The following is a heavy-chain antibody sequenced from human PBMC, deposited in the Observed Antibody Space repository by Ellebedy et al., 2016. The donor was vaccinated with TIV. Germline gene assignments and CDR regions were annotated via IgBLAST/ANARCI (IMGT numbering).Heavy chain of an antibody. CDR2: ISSSSSPI. D-gene: IGHD5-24*01. Sequence: GGSLRLXXVASGFTFSSYSMSWVRQAPGRGLEWVSYISSSSSPIYYADSVKGRFTISRDNAKSSLFLQMNSLRAEDTAVYYCARDKGYSTLDHWGQGNLVIVSS. V-gene: IGHV3-48*04. CDR1: GFTFSSYS. CDR3: ARDKGYSTLDH. J-gene: IGHJ4*02.